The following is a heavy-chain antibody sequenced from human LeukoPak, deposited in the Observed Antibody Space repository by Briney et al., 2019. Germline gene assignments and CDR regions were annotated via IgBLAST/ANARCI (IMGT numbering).Heavy chain of an antibody. CDR2: ISGSGAGT. J-gene: IGHJ4*02. CDR1: GFNFSSYA. Sequence: GGSLRLSCAASGFNFSSYAMSWVRQAPGKGLEWVSGISGSGAGTNYADSVKGRFTISRDNSKKTLYLQMNSLRAEDTAVYYCAKDPGGYYDSSGFGYWGQGTLVTVSS. V-gene: IGHV3-23*01. D-gene: IGHD3-22*01. CDR3: AKDPGGYYDSSGFGY.